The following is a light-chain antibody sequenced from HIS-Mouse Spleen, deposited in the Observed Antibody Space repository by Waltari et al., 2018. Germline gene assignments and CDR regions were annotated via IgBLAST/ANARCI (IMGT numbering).Light chain of an antibody. V-gene: IGLV4-69*01. Sequence: QLVLTQSPSASASLGASVKLTCTLSSGHSSYAIAWHQQQPEKGPRYLMKLNSDGSHSKGDGIPVRFSGSSSGAERYLTISSLQSEDEADYYCQTWGTGIRVVFGGGTKLTVL. CDR2: LNSDGSH. J-gene: IGLJ2*01. CDR3: QTWGTGIRVV. CDR1: SGHSSYA.